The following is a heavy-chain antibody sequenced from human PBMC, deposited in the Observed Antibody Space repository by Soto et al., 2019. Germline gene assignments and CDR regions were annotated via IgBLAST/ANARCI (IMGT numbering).Heavy chain of an antibody. V-gene: IGHV1-18*01. D-gene: IGHD2-2*02. CDR3: AREDCSSTSCYMGSMVRGYVDY. Sequence: GGSVKVSCKAAGYTCTNYGISGVVRYPLRGREGMGWISAYNGNTNYAQKLQGRVTMTTDTSTSTAYMELRSLRSDDTAVYYCAREDCSSTSCYMGSMVRGYVDYWGQGTLVTVSS. CDR1: GYTCTNYG. CDR2: ISAYNGNT. J-gene: IGHJ4*02.